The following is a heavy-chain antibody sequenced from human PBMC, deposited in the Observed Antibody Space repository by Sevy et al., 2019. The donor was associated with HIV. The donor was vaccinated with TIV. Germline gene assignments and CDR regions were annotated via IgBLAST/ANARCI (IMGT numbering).Heavy chain of an antibody. Sequence: GGSLRLSCTASGFTFGDYAMSWVRQAPGKGLEWVGFIRSKAYGGTTEYAASVKGRFTISRVDSKIIAYRQMNSLKTEDTAVYYCTRFSSSHSYGPLYYYYYMDVWGKGTTVTVSS. CDR3: TRFSSSHSYGPLYYYYYMDV. V-gene: IGHV3-49*04. CDR1: GFTFGDYA. CDR2: IRSKAYGGTT. D-gene: IGHD5-18*01. J-gene: IGHJ6*03.